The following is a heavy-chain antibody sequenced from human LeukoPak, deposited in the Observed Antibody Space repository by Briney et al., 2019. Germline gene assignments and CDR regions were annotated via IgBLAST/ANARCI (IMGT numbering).Heavy chain of an antibody. J-gene: IGHJ4*02. V-gene: IGHV3-11*04. Sequence: GGSLRLSCAASGFTFSDYYMNWVRQAPGKGLEWVSYISSSAGTTYYADSVKGRFTISRDNAKNSLYLQMNSLRAEDTAVYYCARQQLQLWYDWGQGTLVTVSS. CDR1: GFTFSDYY. CDR2: ISSSAGTT. D-gene: IGHD5-18*01. CDR3: ARQQLQLWYD.